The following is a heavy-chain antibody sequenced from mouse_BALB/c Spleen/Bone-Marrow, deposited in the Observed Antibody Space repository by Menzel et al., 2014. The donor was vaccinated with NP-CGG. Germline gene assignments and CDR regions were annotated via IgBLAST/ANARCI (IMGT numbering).Heavy chain of an antibody. V-gene: IGHV1-9*01. Sequence: QVQLKQSGAELMKPGASVKISCKTTGYTFSSYWIEWVKQRPGHGLEWIGEILPGSGTTNYNEKFKGKATFTADTSSNTAYMQLSSLTSEDSAVYYCARSHYYGLYYAMDYWGQGTSVTASS. CDR1: GYTFSSYW. CDR3: ARSHYYGLYYAMDY. CDR2: ILPGSGTT. D-gene: IGHD1-1*01. J-gene: IGHJ4*01.